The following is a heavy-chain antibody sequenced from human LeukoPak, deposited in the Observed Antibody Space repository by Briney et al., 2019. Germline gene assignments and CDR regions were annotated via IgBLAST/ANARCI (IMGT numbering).Heavy chain of an antibody. Sequence: SGGSLRPSCAASGFTLSSYWMSWVRPAPGKGLEWVANIKQDGSEINYVDSVKGRFTISRDNAKNSMLLQMNSLRAEDTAVYYCARADYGGNLFFDYWGQGALVTVSS. CDR3: ARADYGGNLFFDY. CDR1: GFTLSSYW. D-gene: IGHD4-23*01. V-gene: IGHV3-7*04. J-gene: IGHJ4*02. CDR2: IKQDGSEI.